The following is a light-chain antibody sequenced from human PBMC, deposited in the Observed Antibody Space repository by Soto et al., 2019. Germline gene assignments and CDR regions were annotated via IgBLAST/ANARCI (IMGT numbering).Light chain of an antibody. J-gene: IGKJ4*01. Sequence: EIVLTQSPGTLSLSPGERATLSCRASQSVSSSYLAWYQQKPGQAPRLLIYGASSRATGFPDRFSGSGSGTDFTLTISRLEPEDFAVYYCQQYGSSPLTFGGGTMVEIK. CDR2: GAS. CDR1: QSVSSSY. CDR3: QQYGSSPLT. V-gene: IGKV3-20*01.